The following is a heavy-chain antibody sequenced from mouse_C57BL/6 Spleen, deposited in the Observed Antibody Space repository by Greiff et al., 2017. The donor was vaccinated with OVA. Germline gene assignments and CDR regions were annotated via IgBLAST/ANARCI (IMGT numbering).Heavy chain of an antibody. V-gene: IGHV1-55*01. CDR2: IYPGSGST. CDR1: GYTFTSYW. D-gene: IGHD1-1*01. CDR3: AREGSNFDY. J-gene: IGHJ2*01. Sequence: QVQLQQPGAELVKPGASVKMSCKASGYTFTSYWITWVKQRPGQGLAWIGDIYPGSGSTNYNEKFKSKATLTVDTSSSTAYMQLSSLTAEDSAVYYWAREGSNFDYWGQGTTLTVSS.